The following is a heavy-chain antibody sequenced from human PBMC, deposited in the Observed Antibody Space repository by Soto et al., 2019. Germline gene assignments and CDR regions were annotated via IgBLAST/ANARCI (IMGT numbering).Heavy chain of an antibody. CDR3: ARGRSRGWYPYYYYMDF. V-gene: IGHV1-2*04. J-gene: IGHJ6*03. Sequence: QVQLVQSGAEVKKPGASVKVSCKASGYTFTGYYMHWVRQAPGQGLEWMGWINPNSGGTNYAQKFQGWVTMTRDTSISTAYMELSRLRSADTAVYYCARGRSRGWYPYYYYMDFWGKGTPVTVSS. D-gene: IGHD6-19*01. CDR2: INPNSGGT. CDR1: GYTFTGYY.